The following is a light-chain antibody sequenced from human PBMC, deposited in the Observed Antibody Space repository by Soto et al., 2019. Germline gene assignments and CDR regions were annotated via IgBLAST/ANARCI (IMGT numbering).Light chain of an antibody. Sequence: QSVLTQPASVSGSPGQSITISCTGTVGLVSWYQQHPGKVPKLIIYDDTKRPSGVSSRFSGSKSGNTASLTISGLQTEDEADYYCCLYVGGRTDAFGNGNKVNV. CDR2: DDT. V-gene: IGLV2-23*01. CDR1: VGL. CDR3: CLYVGGRTDA. J-gene: IGLJ1*01.